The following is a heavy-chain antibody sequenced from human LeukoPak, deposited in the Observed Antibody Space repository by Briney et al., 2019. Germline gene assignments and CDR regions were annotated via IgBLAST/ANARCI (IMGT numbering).Heavy chain of an antibody. CDR2: IYYSGST. V-gene: IGHV4-59*01. D-gene: IGHD6-19*01. CDR1: GGSISSYY. Sequence: SETLSVTCTVSGGSISSYYWSWIRQPPGKGLEWIGYIYYSGSTNYNPSLKSRVTISVDTSKNQFSLKLSSVTAADTAVYYCAREPVAGHHLDYWGQGTLVTVSS. J-gene: IGHJ4*02. CDR3: AREPVAGHHLDY.